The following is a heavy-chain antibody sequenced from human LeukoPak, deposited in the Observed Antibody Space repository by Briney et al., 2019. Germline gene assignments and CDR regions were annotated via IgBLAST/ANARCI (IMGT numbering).Heavy chain of an antibody. J-gene: IGHJ4*02. D-gene: IGHD3-10*01. CDR2: IKQDGSEK. V-gene: IGHV3-7*01. Sequence: PGGSLRLSCAASGFTFSSYWMSWVRQAPGKGLEWVANIKQDGSEKYYVGSVKGRFTISRDNAKNSLFLQMNSLRAEDTAVYYCARDRGFEYSDTGSFDYWGQGTLVTVSS. CDR1: GFTFSSYW. CDR3: ARDRGFEYSDTGSFDY.